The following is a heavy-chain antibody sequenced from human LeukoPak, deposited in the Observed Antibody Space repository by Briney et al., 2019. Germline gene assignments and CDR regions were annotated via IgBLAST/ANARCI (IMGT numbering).Heavy chain of an antibody. V-gene: IGHV3-64*01. Sequence: QSRGSLRLSCAASGFTFSSYAMHWVRQAPGKGLEYVSAIRSNGGSTYYANSVKGRFTISRDNSKNSLSLQMNSLRAEDTAVYYCARDVHNRDGYRDYYYYGMDVWGQGTTVTVSS. CDR3: ARDVHNRDGYRDYYYYGMDV. D-gene: IGHD5-24*01. CDR1: GFTFSSYA. J-gene: IGHJ6*02. CDR2: IRSNGGST.